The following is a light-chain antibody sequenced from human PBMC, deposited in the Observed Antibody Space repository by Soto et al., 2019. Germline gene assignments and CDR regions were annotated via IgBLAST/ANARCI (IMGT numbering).Light chain of an antibody. V-gene: IGKV1D-13*01. CDR2: DAA. Sequence: AIQLTQSPSSLSASVGDRVTITCRASQGISSALAWYQQKPGKAPKLLISDAASLESGGPSRFSGSGSGTDFSLTIGSLQPEDFATYYCQQFHNYLLTFGGGTKVEIK. CDR3: QQFHNYLLT. J-gene: IGKJ4*01. CDR1: QGISSA.